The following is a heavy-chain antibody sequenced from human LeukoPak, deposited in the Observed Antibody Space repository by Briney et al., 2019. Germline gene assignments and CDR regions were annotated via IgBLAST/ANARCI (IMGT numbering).Heavy chain of an antibody. CDR3: TVVNYGSGSYPLGY. CDR1: GFTFSHAW. J-gene: IGHJ4*02. D-gene: IGHD3-10*01. Sequence: KSGGSLRLSCAASGFTFSHAWMSWVRQAPGKGLEWVGRIKNKPDGGTTDYAAPVQGRFTISRDDSKNTLYLQMNSLKAEDTAVYYCTVVNYGSGSYPLGYWGQGTLVTVSS. CDR2: IKNKPDGGTT. V-gene: IGHV3-15*01.